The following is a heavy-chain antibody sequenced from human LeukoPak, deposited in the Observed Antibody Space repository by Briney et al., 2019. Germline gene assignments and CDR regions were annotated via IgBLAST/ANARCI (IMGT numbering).Heavy chain of an antibody. J-gene: IGHJ4*02. D-gene: IGHD3-10*01. CDR1: GGSFSGYY. Sequence: PSETLSLTCAVYGGSFSGYYWSWIRQPPGKGLEWIGEINHSGSTNYNPSLKSRVTISVDTSKNQFSLRLGSVTAADTAVYYCARGPYGSGSYYNLGFDYWGQGTLVTVSS. V-gene: IGHV4-34*01. CDR3: ARGPYGSGSYYNLGFDY. CDR2: INHSGST.